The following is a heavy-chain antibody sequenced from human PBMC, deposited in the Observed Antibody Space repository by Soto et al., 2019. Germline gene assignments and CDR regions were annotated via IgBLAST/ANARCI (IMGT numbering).Heavy chain of an antibody. J-gene: IGHJ3*02. CDR1: GGSIRSGGYY. V-gene: IGHV4-31*03. CDR2: MHCSGST. Sequence: SETLSLTCTVSGGSIRSGGYYWSWIRQPPGKGLEWIGYMHCSGSTYYNPSVKRRGTISVDTAKSQFSLKLSSVTAADTAVYYCASSYCTGGSCYKGAFDIWGQETMVTVSS. D-gene: IGHD2-15*01. CDR3: ASSYCTGGSCYKGAFDI.